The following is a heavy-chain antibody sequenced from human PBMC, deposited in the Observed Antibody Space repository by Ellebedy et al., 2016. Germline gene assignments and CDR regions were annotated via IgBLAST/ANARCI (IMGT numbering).Heavy chain of an antibody. Sequence: ASVKVSCKVSGYTLTELSMHWVRQAPGKGLEWMGGFDPEDGEIIYAQKFQGRITMTEDTSTDTAYMNLYSLRSDDTAVYYCARDSRVTFGGLIVYFDFWGQGTLVTVSS. CDR1: GYTLTELS. CDR2: FDPEDGEI. V-gene: IGHV1-24*01. CDR3: ARDSRVTFGGLIVYFDF. J-gene: IGHJ4*02. D-gene: IGHD3-16*02.